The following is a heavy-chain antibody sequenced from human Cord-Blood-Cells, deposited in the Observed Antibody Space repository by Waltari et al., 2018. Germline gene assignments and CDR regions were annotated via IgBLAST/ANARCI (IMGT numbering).Heavy chain of an antibody. J-gene: IGHJ5*02. V-gene: IGHV4-39*01. CDR2: IYYSGST. Sequence: QLQLQESGPGLVKPSETLSLTCTVSGGSISSSSYYWGWIRQPPGKGLEWIGSIYYSGSTYHTPSLKSRVTISIDTSKNQFSRKLSSVTAADTAVYYCARRYSSSSGFDPWGQGTLVTVSS. CDR3: ARRYSSSSGFDP. CDR1: GGSISSSSYY. D-gene: IGHD6-13*01.